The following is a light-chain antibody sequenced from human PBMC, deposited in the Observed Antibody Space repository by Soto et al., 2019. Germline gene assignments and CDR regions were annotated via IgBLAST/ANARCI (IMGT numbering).Light chain of an antibody. V-gene: IGKV3D-20*02. CDR3: QQRSNWPIT. CDR2: GAS. J-gene: IGKJ5*01. CDR1: QSVSSSY. Sequence: EIVLTQSPGTLSLSPGERATLSFRASQSVSSSYLAWYQQKPGQAPRLLIYGASSRATGIPARFSGSGSGTDFTLTISSLEPEDFVVYYCQQRSNWPITFGQGTRLEIK.